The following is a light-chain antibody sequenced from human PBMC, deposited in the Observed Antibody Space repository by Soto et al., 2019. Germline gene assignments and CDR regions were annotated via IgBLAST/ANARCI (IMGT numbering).Light chain of an antibody. J-gene: IGKJ2*01. Sequence: EIVLTQSPGTLSLSPGERATLSCRASQTVSSSYLAWYQQKPGQAPRVLIYGASTRATGIPGRFSGSASGTDFTLTISRLEPEDFAVYYCQQYGPSPMYTFGQGTNLEIK. V-gene: IGKV3-20*01. CDR2: GAS. CDR3: QQYGPSPMYT. CDR1: QTVSSSY.